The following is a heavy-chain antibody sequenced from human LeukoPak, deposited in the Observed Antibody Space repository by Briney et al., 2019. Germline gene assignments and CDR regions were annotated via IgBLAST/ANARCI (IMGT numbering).Heavy chain of an antibody. CDR2: IKQDGSGK. Sequence: GGSLRLSCAASGFIFSTYWMSWVRQAPGKGLEWVANIKQDGSGKHYVDSVKGRFTISRDNAKNSLYLQMSSLRAEDTAVYYCARGSGYNWFDSWGQGSLVTVSS. V-gene: IGHV3-7*01. CDR3: ARGSGYNWFDS. D-gene: IGHD3-10*01. J-gene: IGHJ5*01. CDR1: GFIFSTYW.